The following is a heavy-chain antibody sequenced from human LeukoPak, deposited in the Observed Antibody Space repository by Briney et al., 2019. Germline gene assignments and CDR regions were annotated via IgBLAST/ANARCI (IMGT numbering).Heavy chain of an antibody. Sequence: GGSLRLSCAASGFTFSSYRMNWVRQAPGKGLEWVSSISSSSSYIYYADSVKGRFTISRDNAKNSLYLQMNSLRAEDTAVYYCARSPVSRKLDYWGQGTLVTVSS. D-gene: IGHD1-14*01. CDR3: ARSPVSRKLDY. CDR2: ISSSSSYI. CDR1: GFTFSSYR. J-gene: IGHJ4*02. V-gene: IGHV3-21*01.